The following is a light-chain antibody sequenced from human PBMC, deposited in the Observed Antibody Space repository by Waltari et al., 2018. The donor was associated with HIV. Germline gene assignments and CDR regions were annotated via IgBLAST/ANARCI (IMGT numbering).Light chain of an antibody. CDR1: SSNIGSNT. V-gene: IGLV1-44*01. CDR3: AAWDDSVNGLV. CDR2: HNS. Sequence: QSVLTQPPSASGTAGQRVTISCSGTSSNIGSNTVNWYQPRPGPAPKLPIYHNSQRPSGVPARCSGSKSGTSASLAISGLQSEDEADYYCAAWDDSVNGLVFGGGTKLTV. J-gene: IGLJ3*02.